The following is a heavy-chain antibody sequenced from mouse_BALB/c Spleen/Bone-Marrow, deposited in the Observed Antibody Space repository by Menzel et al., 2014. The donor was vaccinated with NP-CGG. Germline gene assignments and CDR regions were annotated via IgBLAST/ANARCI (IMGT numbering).Heavy chain of an antibody. D-gene: IGHD1-1*01. CDR1: GFTFSSFG. Sequence: EVQLVESGGGLVQPGGSRKLSCAASGFTFSSFGMHWVRQAPEKGLEWVAYISSGSSSIYYADTVKGRFTISRDNPKNTLFLQMTSLRSEDTAMYYCARERRYYGSIYDHYARDYWGQGTSVTVSS. V-gene: IGHV5-17*02. CDR2: ISSGSSSI. J-gene: IGHJ4*01. CDR3: ARERRYYGSIYDHYARDY.